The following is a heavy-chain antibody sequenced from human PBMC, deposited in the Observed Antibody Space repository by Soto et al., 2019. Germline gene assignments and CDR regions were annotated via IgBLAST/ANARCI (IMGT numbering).Heavy chain of an antibody. V-gene: IGHV3-30*18. CDR3: AKDNPSVAS. CDR2: ILYDGSNQ. J-gene: IGHJ5*02. D-gene: IGHD2-21*01. Sequence: PGGSLRLSCAASGFTFSSYGMHWVRQAPGKGLEWVGFILYDGSNQYYADSVKGRFTISRDNSKNTLYLQMNSLRAEDTAVYYCAKDNPSVASWGQGTLVTVSS. CDR1: GFTFSSYG.